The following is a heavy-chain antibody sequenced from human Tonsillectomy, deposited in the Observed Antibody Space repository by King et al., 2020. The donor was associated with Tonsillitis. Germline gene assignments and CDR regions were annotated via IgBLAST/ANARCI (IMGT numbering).Heavy chain of an antibody. CDR1: GYTFTGYY. J-gene: IGHJ4*02. Sequence: VQLVESGAEVKKPGASVKVSCKASGYTFTGYYMHWVRQAPGQGLEWMGWINPNSGGTNYAQKFQGRVTMTMDTSISTAYMELSRLRSDDTAVYYCARQEEYCGGDCPGDYWGQGTLVTVSS. CDR3: ARQEEYCGGDCPGDY. D-gene: IGHD2-21*02. CDR2: INPNSGGT. V-gene: IGHV1-2*02.